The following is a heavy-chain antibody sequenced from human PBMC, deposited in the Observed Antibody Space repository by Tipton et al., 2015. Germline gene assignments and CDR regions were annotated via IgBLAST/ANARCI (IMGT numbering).Heavy chain of an antibody. CDR1: GFSSYSHD. Sequence: SLRLSCAASGFSSYSHDMHWVRQVTGKGLEWVSTIRTGGDTYYSDSVKGRFTVSRENAQNSLFLQMNSLTAEDTAFYYCAREGSSWYFGVYWGQGTLVSVSS. D-gene: IGHD6-13*01. V-gene: IGHV3-13*01. J-gene: IGHJ4*02. CDR2: IRTGGDT. CDR3: AREGSSWYFGVY.